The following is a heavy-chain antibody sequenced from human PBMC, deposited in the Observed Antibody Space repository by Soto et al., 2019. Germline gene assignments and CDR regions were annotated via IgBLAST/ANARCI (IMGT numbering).Heavy chain of an antibody. J-gene: IGHJ3*02. D-gene: IGHD1-26*01. V-gene: IGHV1-69*06. CDR3: ASYVGAGEKAFDI. CDR1: GGTFSSYA. Sequence: SVKVSCKASGGTFSSYAISWVRQAPGQGLEWMGGIIPIFGTANYAQKFQGRVTITADKSTSTAYMELSSLRSEDTAVYHRASYVGAGEKAFDIWGQGTMGTVS. CDR2: IIPIFGTA.